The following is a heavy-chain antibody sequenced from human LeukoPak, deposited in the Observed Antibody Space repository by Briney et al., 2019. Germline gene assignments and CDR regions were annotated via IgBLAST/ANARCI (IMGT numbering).Heavy chain of an antibody. CDR2: INTDGTVT. V-gene: IGHV3-74*01. D-gene: IGHD6-19*01. Sequence: GGSLRLSFAAPGFTFIKYCMLWVRQAPGKGLESVSRINTDGTVTTYADSVKGRFTVSRDNADNTMFLQMNSVRDEDTAVYYCATKQWLAPPPDSWGQGTPVTVSS. J-gene: IGHJ4*02. CDR3: ATKQWLAPPPDS. CDR1: GFTFIKYC.